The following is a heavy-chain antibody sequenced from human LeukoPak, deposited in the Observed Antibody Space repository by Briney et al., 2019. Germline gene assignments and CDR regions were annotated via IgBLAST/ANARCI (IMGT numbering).Heavy chain of an antibody. D-gene: IGHD6-19*01. CDR2: IYYSGST. CDR1: GGSISSYY. V-gene: IGHV4-59*01. CDR3: AAGYSSGWYDPIDY. J-gene: IGHJ4*02. Sequence: SETLSLTCTVSGGSISSYYWSWIRQPPGKGLEWIGYIYYSGSTNYNPSLKSRVTISVDTSKNQFSLKLSSVTAADTAVYYCAAGYSSGWYDPIDYWGQGTLVTVSS.